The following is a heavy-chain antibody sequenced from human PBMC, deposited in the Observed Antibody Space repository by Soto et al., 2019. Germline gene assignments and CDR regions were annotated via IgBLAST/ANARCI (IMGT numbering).Heavy chain of an antibody. CDR3: ASIRGVITKSYGMDV. V-gene: IGHV1-18*01. Sequence: QVQLVQSGAEVKKPGASVKVSCKASGYTFTSYGISWVRQAPGQGLEWMGWISAYNGNTNYAQKLQGRVTMTTDTSTSTDYMELRSLRSDDTAVYYCASIRGVITKSYGMDVWGQGTTVTVS. CDR2: ISAYNGNT. D-gene: IGHD3-16*02. J-gene: IGHJ6*02. CDR1: GYTFTSYG.